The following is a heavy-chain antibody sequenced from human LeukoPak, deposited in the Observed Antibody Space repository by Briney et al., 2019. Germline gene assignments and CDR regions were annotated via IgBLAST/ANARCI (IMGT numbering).Heavy chain of an antibody. CDR2: IKEDGSDK. V-gene: IGHV3-7*03. J-gene: IGHJ4*02. CDR1: GFMFSSSW. Sequence: GGSLRLSCAASGFMFSSSWMAWVRQAPGKGLEWVANIKEDGSDKNYVDSVKGRFTISRDNAKNSLYLQMNSLRAEDTALYYCAKDAELHYDSSGPFDYWGQGTLVTVSS. CDR3: AKDAELHYDSSGPFDY. D-gene: IGHD3-22*01.